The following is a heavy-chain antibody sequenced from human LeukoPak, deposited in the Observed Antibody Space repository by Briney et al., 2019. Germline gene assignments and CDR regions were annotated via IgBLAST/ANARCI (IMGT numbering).Heavy chain of an antibody. J-gene: IGHJ4*02. CDR2: INHSGST. V-gene: IGHV4-34*01. CDR3: ARDRDGFFDY. Sequence: SETLSLTCAVYGGSFSGYYWSWIRQPPGKGLEWIGEINHSGSTNYNPSLKSRVTISVDTSKNQFSLKLSSVTAADTAVYYCARDRDGFFDYWGQGTLVTVSS. CDR1: GGSFSGYY. D-gene: IGHD5-24*01.